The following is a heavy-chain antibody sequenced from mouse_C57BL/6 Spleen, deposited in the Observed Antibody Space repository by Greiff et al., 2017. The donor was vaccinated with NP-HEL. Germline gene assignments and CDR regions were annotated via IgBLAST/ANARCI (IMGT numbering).Heavy chain of an antibody. CDR2: INPNNGGT. Sequence: VQLKQSGPELVKPGASVKMSCKASGYTFTDYNMHWVKQSHGKSLEWIGYINPNNGGTSYNQKFKGKATLTVNKSSSTAYMELRSLTSEDSAVYYCARDYDYGYWYFDVWGTGTTVTVSS. V-gene: IGHV1-22*01. CDR3: ARDYDYGYWYFDV. J-gene: IGHJ1*03. D-gene: IGHD2-4*01. CDR1: GYTFTDYN.